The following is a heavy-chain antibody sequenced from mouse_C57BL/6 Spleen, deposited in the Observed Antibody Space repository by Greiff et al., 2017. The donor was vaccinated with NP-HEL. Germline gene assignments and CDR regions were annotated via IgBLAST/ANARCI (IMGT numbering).Heavy chain of an antibody. J-gene: IGHJ4*01. V-gene: IGHV1-80*01. CDR1: GYAFSSYW. CDR2: IYPGDGDT. Sequence: QVHVKQSGAELVKPGASVKISCKASGYAFSSYWMNWVKQRPGKGLEWIGQIYPGDGDTNYNGKFKGKATLTADKSSSTAYMQLSSLTSEDSAVYFCARYYEGAMDYWGQGTSVTVSS. CDR3: ARYYEGAMDY. D-gene: IGHD1-1*01.